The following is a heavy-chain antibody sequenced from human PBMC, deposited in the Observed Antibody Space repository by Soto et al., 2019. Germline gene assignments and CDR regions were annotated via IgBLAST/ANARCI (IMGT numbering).Heavy chain of an antibody. Sequence: QLQLQESGPGLVKPSETLSLTCTVSGGSISSRSYYWGWIRQPPGMGLEWIGFIYYRGSTYSNPSLKSRAARSVDTSKSPYSLKLSSVTAADAAVYYCSDDPNAVMDVWGQGTTVTVSS. CDR2: IYYRGST. CDR1: GGSISSRSYY. V-gene: IGHV4-39*01. J-gene: IGHJ6*02. D-gene: IGHD2-2*01. CDR3: SDDPNAVMDV.